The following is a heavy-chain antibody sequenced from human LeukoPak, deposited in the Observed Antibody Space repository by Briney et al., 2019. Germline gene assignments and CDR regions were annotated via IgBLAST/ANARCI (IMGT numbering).Heavy chain of an antibody. CDR2: ISSSGRTR. J-gene: IGHJ5*02. Sequence: GGSLRLSCAASGFTFSHYNMNWVRQAPGKGLEGVSYISSSGRTRHYADSGKGRFAISRNNAKISLYLQMNSLRDEDTAVYYCATDLIVTNHWGQGTLVSVPS. D-gene: IGHD5-18*01. CDR3: ATDLIVTNH. V-gene: IGHV3-48*02. CDR1: GFTFSHYN.